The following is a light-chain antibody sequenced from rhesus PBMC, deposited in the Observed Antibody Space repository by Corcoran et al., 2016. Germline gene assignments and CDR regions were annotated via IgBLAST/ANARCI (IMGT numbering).Light chain of an antibody. V-gene: IGKV3-24*01. J-gene: IGKJ1*01. CDR3: LQHSNWPWT. Sequence: EIVMTQSPATLSLSPGERATLSCRASQSVSSSLAWYQQKPGQAPRLLIYGASSRAPDIPDRVSGSGCGTNCTLTISSLEPEDVAVYYCLQHSNWPWTFGQGTKVEIK. CDR2: GAS. CDR1: QSVSSS.